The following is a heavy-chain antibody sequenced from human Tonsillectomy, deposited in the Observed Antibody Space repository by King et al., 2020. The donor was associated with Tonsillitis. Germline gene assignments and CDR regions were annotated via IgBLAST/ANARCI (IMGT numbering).Heavy chain of an antibody. D-gene: IGHD3-22*01. V-gene: IGHV1-18*01. Sequence: VQLVQSGAEVKKPGASVKVSCKASGYTFSSYGISWVRQAPGQGLEWMGWISAYNGDTNYAQKFQGRVTMTTDTSTSTAYMELRSLRSDDAAVYFCGRGPLLYYDTSGQSAFDIWGQGTMVTVSS. CDR3: GRGPLLYYDTSGQSAFDI. J-gene: IGHJ3*02. CDR2: ISAYNGDT. CDR1: GYTFSSYG.